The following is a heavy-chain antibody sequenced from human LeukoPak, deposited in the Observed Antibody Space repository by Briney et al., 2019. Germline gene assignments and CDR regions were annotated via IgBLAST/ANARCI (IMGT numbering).Heavy chain of an antibody. CDR1: GASFSGYY. CDR2: INHSGST. CDR3: ARWEGGSSYDFDH. J-gene: IGHJ4*02. V-gene: IGHV4-34*01. Sequence: SETLSLTCAVYGASFSGYYWSWIRQPPGKGLEWIGEINHSGSTNYNPSLKSRVTISVDTSKNQFSLKLSSVTAADTAVYYCARWEGGSSYDFDHWGQGTLVTVSS. D-gene: IGHD1-26*01.